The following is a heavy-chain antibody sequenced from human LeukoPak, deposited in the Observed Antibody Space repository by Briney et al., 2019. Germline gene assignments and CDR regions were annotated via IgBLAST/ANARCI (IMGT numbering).Heavy chain of an antibody. J-gene: IGHJ4*02. CDR1: GFIFTNDW. CDR2: VKQDGSEK. CDR3: SRVGPGGAGAFDY. V-gene: IGHV3-7*01. D-gene: IGHD6-13*01. Sequence: PGGSLRLSCAASGFIFTNDWMSWVRQAPGKGLEWVANVKQDGSEKDYVDSVKGRFTISRDNAKNLLYLQINSLRTEDTAVYYCSRVGPGGAGAFDYWGQGTLVTVSS.